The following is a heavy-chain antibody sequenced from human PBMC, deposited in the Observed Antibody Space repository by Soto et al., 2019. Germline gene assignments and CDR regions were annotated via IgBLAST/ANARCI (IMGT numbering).Heavy chain of an antibody. CDR2: IYWDDDK. Sequence: QITLKESGPTLVKPTQTLTLTCTFSGVSLSTNGVSVGWIRQPPGKALEWLALIYWDDDKRYSPSLKSRLIITKDTSKNQVGLVMTNMDPLDTATYYCTHSILVVPTTRNAFDLWGQGTMVTVSS. CDR3: THSILVVPTTRNAFDL. D-gene: IGHD2-2*01. J-gene: IGHJ3*01. V-gene: IGHV2-5*02. CDR1: GVSLSTNGVS.